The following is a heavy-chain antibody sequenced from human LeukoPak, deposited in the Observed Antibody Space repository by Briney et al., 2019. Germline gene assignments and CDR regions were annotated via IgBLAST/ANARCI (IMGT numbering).Heavy chain of an antibody. D-gene: IGHD3-10*01. V-gene: IGHV3-33*06. J-gene: IGHJ6*02. Sequence: GRSLRLSCAASGFTFSSYGMHWVRQAPGKGLEWVAVIWYDGSNKYCADSVKGRFTISRDNSKNTLYLQMNSLRAEDTAVYYCAKDHYYGSGSQYYYYYYGMDVWGQGTTVTVSS. CDR3: AKDHYYGSGSQYYYYYYGMDV. CDR2: IWYDGSNK. CDR1: GFTFSSYG.